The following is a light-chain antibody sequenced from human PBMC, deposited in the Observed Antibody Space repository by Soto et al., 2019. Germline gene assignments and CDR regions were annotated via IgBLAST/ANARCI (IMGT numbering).Light chain of an antibody. Sequence: EIVLTQSPGTLSLSPGERATLSCRASQIVRRNFLAWFQQKPGQGPRLLIYGASTRAAGIPDRFSGSGSGTDFTLTISRLEPEDFAVYSCQQYADSPITFSQGTRLEIK. J-gene: IGKJ5*01. CDR1: QIVRRNF. CDR3: QQYADSPIT. CDR2: GAS. V-gene: IGKV3-20*01.